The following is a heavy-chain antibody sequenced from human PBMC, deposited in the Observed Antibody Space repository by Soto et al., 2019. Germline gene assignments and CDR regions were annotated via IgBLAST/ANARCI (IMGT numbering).Heavy chain of an antibody. V-gene: IGHV4-59*01. Sequence: SETLSLTCTVSGGSISSYYWSWIRQPPGKGLEWIGYIYYSGSTNYNPSLKSRVTISVDTSKNQFSLKLSSVTAADTAVYYCARDSPSFLYSSGWYYFDYWGQGTLVTVSP. CDR3: ARDSPSFLYSSGWYYFDY. D-gene: IGHD6-19*01. J-gene: IGHJ4*02. CDR2: IYYSGST. CDR1: GGSISSYY.